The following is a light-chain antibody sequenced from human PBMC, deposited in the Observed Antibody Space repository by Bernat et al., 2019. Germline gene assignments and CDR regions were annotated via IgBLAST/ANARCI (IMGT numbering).Light chain of an antibody. CDR2: AAS. CDR3: LQGYSTPYS. J-gene: IGKJ2*03. V-gene: IGKV1-17*01. CDR1: HGISDY. Sequence: TITCRASHGISDYLSWYQQKPGKAPKLLIYAASSLESGVPSSFSGIGSGTEFPLTISSLQTEDFAAYYCLQGYSTPYSFGQGTKVEIK.